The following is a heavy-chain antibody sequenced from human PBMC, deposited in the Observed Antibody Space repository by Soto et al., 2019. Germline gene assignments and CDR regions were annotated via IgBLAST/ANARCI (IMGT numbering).Heavy chain of an antibody. Sequence: QVQLQESGPGLVKPSETLSLTCTGSGGSISSYYWSWIRQPPGKGLEWIGYIYYSGSTNYNPSLQSRVTISVDTSKNQFSLKLSAVTAADTAVYYCARRYGGNLEYWGQGTLVTVSS. D-gene: IGHD1-26*01. CDR1: GGSISSYY. CDR3: ARRYGGNLEY. J-gene: IGHJ4*02. CDR2: IYYSGST. V-gene: IGHV4-59*08.